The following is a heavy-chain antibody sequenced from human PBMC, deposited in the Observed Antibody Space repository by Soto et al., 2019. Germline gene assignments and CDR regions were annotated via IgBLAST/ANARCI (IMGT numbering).Heavy chain of an antibody. Sequence: VQLVESGGGLVKPGGSLRLSCAASGFTFSTYSMNWVRQAPGKGLEWVSSISSSSDYIYYADSVKGRFTISRDNAKNSLYLQMNSLSDEDTAVYYCASGGTTGTSATNWFDTLGQGTLVTVSS. CDR1: GFTFSTYS. CDR2: ISSSSDYI. J-gene: IGHJ5*02. V-gene: IGHV3-21*01. CDR3: ASGGTTGTSATNWFDT. D-gene: IGHD1-1*01.